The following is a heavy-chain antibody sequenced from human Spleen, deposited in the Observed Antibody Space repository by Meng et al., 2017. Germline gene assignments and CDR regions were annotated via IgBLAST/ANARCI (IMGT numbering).Heavy chain of an antibody. CDR3: ATRGNPYLDR. Sequence: QGQVVRSGDEVKKPGASVKVSCKVSDYTLTSDGFSWVRQAPGQGLQWMGWINIYNGITNYGRNFQGRVTLTTDTSTSTGYMELRSLTSDDTAVYYCATRGNPYLDRWGQGTLVTVSS. V-gene: IGHV1-18*04. CDR1: DYTLTSDG. J-gene: IGHJ4*02. CDR2: INIYNGIT.